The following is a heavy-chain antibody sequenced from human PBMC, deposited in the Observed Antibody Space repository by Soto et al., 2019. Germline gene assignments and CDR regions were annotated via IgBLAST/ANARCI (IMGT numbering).Heavy chain of an antibody. CDR2: ISYDGSNK. D-gene: IGHD6-6*01. CDR3: AREGAYSSSSSDYYYGMDV. Sequence: PGGSLRLSCAASGFTFSSYAMHWVRQAPGKGLEWVAVISYDGSNKYYADSVKGRFTISRDNSKNTLYLQMNSLGAEDTAVYYCAREGAYSSSSSDYYYGMDVWGQGTTVTVSS. J-gene: IGHJ6*02. V-gene: IGHV3-30-3*01. CDR1: GFTFSSYA.